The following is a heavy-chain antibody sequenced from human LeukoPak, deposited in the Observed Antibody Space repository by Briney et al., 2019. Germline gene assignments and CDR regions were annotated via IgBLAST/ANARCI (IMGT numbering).Heavy chain of an antibody. CDR1: GGSISTYY. CDR2: IYYSGST. Sequence: SETLSLTCTVSGGSISTYYWNWIRQPPGKGLEWIGYIYYSGSTNYNPSLKSRVTISVDTSKNQFSLKLSSVTAADTAVYYCARDSQGGNYYGKDVWGQGTTVTVSS. D-gene: IGHD3-16*01. V-gene: IGHV4-59*01. CDR3: ARDSQGGNYYGKDV. J-gene: IGHJ6*02.